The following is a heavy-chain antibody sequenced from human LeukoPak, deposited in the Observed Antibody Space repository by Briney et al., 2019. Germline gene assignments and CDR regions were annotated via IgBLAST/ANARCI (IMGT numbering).Heavy chain of an antibody. Sequence: PGGSLRLSCAASGFTFSSYAMSWVRQAPGKGLEWVSAISGSGGSTYYADSVKGRFTISRDNSKNMLYLQMNSLRAEDTAVYYCAKDQHYDPHYMDVWGKGTTVTVSS. V-gene: IGHV3-23*01. J-gene: IGHJ6*03. CDR2: ISGSGGST. D-gene: IGHD3-3*01. CDR3: AKDQHYDPHYMDV. CDR1: GFTFSSYA.